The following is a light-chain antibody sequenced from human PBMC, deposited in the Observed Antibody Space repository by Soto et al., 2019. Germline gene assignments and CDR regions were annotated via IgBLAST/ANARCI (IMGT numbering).Light chain of an antibody. CDR3: QVWDTNSGAV. V-gene: IGLV3-21*02. CDR1: NLQTKN. Sequence: SSELTQPPSVSVAPGQTAIITCGGDNLQTKNVHWYQQRPGQAPVLVIYDDKKPPSGIPERFSGSSSCNLATLTLIRVESRDEADYYCQVWDTNSGAVFGGGTKLTVL. J-gene: IGLJ2*01. CDR2: DDK.